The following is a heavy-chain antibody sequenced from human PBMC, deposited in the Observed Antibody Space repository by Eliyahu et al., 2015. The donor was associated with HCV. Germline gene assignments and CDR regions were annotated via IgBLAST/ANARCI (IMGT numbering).Heavy chain of an antibody. V-gene: IGHV1-18*01. D-gene: IGHD1-20*01. J-gene: IGHJ4*02. Sequence: QIQVVQSPTEVKKPGASVRVSCKASGYTFTNYGVAWVRQAPGQGLEWMGWXGAFNGDTNYAPKFRDRVTLTTDTSTNTVYMDLWSLRSDDTAIYYCARDHCSDPYSCNEYYDYWGQGTLVIVSS. CDR3: ARDHCSDPYSCNEYYDY. CDR1: GYTFTNYG. CDR2: XGAFNGDT.